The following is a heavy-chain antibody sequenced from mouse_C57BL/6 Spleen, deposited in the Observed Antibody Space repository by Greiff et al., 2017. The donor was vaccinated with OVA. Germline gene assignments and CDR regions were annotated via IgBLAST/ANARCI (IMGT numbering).Heavy chain of an antibody. CDR2: IRRKSSNYAT. CDR3: VRVNAYDSGFAY. CDR1: GFTFNTSA. D-gene: IGHD2-13*01. J-gene: IGHJ3*01. Sequence: DVKLVESGGGLVQPKGSLKLSCAASGFTFNTSAMHWVRQAPGKGLEWVARIRRKSSNYATSYAVSVKDRFTISTDDSQSTLYLQMNNLKTEDTAMYYCVRVNAYDSGFAYWGQGTLVTVSA. V-gene: IGHV10-3*01.